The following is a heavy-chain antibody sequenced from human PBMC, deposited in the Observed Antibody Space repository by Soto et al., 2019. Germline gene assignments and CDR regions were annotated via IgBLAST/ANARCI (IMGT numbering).Heavy chain of an antibody. Sequence: QVQLQQWGAGLLKPSETLSLTCGVYGGSFSGYYWSWIRQPPGKGLEWIGEINHSGSTNYNPSLKSRVTISVDTSKNQFSLKLSSVTAPDTAVYYCARVLEIQLWLHGWFDPWGQGTLVTVSS. CDR2: INHSGST. J-gene: IGHJ5*02. V-gene: IGHV4-34*01. D-gene: IGHD5-18*01. CDR1: GGSFSGYY. CDR3: ARVLEIQLWLHGWFDP.